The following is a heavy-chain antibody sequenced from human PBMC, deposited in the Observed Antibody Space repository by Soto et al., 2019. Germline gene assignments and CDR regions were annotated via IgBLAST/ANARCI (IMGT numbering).Heavy chain of an antibody. D-gene: IGHD3-22*01. CDR3: ARDKRNYYDSSAFYGMDV. CDR1: GGTFSSYS. Sequence: SVNVSCKASGGTFSSYSISWVRQAPGQGLEWMGGIIPIFGTANYAQKFQGRVTITADESTSTAYMELSSLRSEDTAVYYCARDKRNYYDSSAFYGMDVWGQGTTVTVSS. CDR2: IIPIFGTA. V-gene: IGHV1-69*13. J-gene: IGHJ6*02.